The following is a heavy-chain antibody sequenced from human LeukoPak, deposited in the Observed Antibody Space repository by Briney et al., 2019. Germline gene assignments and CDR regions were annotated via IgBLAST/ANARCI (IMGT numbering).Heavy chain of an antibody. D-gene: IGHD2-15*01. V-gene: IGHV1-2*02. CDR1: GYTFSDYY. CDR3: VRKSATRRTSEFDY. Sequence: ASVKVSCKASGYTFSDYYIHWVRQAPGQGLEWMGWITPNSGGTKYAQRFQGRVIMTRDTPISTAYMDLSSLGSDDTAVFYCVRKSATRRTSEFDYWGQGTPVTVSS. J-gene: IGHJ4*02. CDR2: ITPNSGGT.